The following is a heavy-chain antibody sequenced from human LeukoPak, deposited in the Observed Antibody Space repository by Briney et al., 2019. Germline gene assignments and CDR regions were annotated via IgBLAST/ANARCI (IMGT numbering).Heavy chain of an antibody. CDR1: GFTFSSYS. D-gene: IGHD3-10*01. V-gene: IGHV3-21*04. Sequence: GGSLRLSCAASGFTFSSYSMNWARQAPGKGLEWVSFISSSSSYIYYADSVKGRFTISRDNAKNSLYLQMNSLRAEDTAVYYCASGRYGSGPPARFDYWGQGTLVTVSS. J-gene: IGHJ4*02. CDR3: ASGRYGSGPPARFDY. CDR2: ISSSSSYI.